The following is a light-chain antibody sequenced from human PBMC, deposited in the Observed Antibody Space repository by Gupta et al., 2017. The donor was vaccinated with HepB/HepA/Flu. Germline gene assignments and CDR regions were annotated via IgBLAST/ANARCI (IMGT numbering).Light chain of an antibody. CDR1: SSNIGAPYD. V-gene: IGLV1-40*01. J-gene: IGLJ3*02. Sequence: QSMLTQPPSVSGAPGQRVTISCTGSSSNIGAPYDVHWYQQFPGTAPKLLIYNNNNRPSGVPDRFSGSKSGTSASLAITGLQAEDEADYFCQSYDSSLSGRVFGGGTKVTVL. CDR2: NNN. CDR3: QSYDSSLSGRV.